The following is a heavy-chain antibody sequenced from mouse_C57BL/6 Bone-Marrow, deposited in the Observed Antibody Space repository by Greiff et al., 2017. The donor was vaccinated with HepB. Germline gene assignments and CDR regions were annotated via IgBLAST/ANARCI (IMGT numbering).Heavy chain of an antibody. CDR2: IYPRSGNT. D-gene: IGHD3-2*02. CDR3: ARRALDSSGYQYYFDY. CDR1: GYTFTSYG. J-gene: IGHJ2*01. Sequence: VQLQQSGAELARPGASVKLSCKASGYTFTSYGISWVKQRTGQGLEWIGEIYPRSGNTYYNEKFKGKATLTADKSSSTAYMELRSLTSEDSAVYFCARRALDSSGYQYYFDYWGQGTTLTVSS. V-gene: IGHV1-81*01.